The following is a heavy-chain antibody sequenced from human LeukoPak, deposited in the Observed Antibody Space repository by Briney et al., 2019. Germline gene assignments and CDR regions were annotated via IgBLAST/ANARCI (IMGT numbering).Heavy chain of an antibody. J-gene: IGHJ5*02. CDR2: IIPIFGTA. CDR3: ARDLSGTKGFDP. CDR1: GGTFSSYA. D-gene: IGHD2-8*01. V-gene: IGHV1-69*05. Sequence: GASVKVSCKASGGTFSSYAISWVRQAPGQGLEWMGGIIPIFGTANYARKFQGRVTMTRDTSTSTVYMELSSLRSEDTAVYYCARDLSGTKGFDPWGQGTLVTVSS.